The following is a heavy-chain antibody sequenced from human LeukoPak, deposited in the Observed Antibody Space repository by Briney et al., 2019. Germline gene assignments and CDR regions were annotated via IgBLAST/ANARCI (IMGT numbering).Heavy chain of an antibody. J-gene: IGHJ4*02. Sequence: GGSLRLSCAASGFTVSSNYMGWVRQAPGKGLEWVSVIYSGGDTYYADSVKGRFTISRDNSKNMIYLEMSSLKAEDTAVYYCGKKPNPEIAVAGTIFDYWGQGTLVTVSS. V-gene: IGHV3-66*01. CDR3: GKKPNPEIAVAGTIFDY. CDR1: GFTVSSNY. CDR2: IYSGGDT. D-gene: IGHD6-19*01.